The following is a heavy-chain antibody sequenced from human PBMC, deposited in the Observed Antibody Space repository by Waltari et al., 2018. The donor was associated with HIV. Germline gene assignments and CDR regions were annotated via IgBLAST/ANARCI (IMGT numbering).Heavy chain of an antibody. CDR3: ATEAYSDFWTGYYAGFGY. J-gene: IGHJ4*02. Sequence: DVQLVDSGGGLVQPGESLRLSCVVSGITFSNFWMSWVRQAPGKGLEWVANIKQDGSEKHYLNSVKGHFTISRDNAKRSLYLQLSNLTGEDTAIYYCATEAYSDFWTGYYAGFGYWGQGTLVTVSS. CDR2: IKQDGSEK. V-gene: IGHV3-7*03. CDR1: GITFSNFW. D-gene: IGHD3-3*01.